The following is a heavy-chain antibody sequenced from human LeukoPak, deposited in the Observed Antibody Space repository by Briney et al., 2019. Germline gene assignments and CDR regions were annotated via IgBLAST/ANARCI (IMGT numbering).Heavy chain of an antibody. CDR2: ISYDGSNK. Sequence: PGGSLRLSCAASGFTFSSYAMHWVRQAPGKGLEWVAVISYDGSNKYYADSVKGRFTISRDNSKNTLYLQMNSLRAEDTAVYYCARAGYQAFDIWGQGTMVTVSS. V-gene: IGHV3-30-3*01. J-gene: IGHJ3*02. CDR3: ARAGYQAFDI. CDR1: GFTFSSYA. D-gene: IGHD6-13*01.